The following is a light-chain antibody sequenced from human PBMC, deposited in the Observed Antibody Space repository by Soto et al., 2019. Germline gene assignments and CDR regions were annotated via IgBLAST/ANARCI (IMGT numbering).Light chain of an antibody. CDR1: QSVSSS. CDR2: DAS. J-gene: IGKJ4*01. Sequence: EIVMTQSPATLSVSPGDRATLSCRASQSVSSSLAWYQQIPGQAPRLLIYDASTRATGIPARFGGSGSGTEFTLTISSLQCEDFAVYYCQQYNNWPPLTFGGGTKVELK. CDR3: QQYNNWPPLT. V-gene: IGKV3-15*01.